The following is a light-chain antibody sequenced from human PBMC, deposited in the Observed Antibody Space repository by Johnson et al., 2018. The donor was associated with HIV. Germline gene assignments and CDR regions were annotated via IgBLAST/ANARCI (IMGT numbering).Light chain of an antibody. CDR1: SSNIGNNY. J-gene: IGLJ1*01. V-gene: IGLV1-51*02. Sequence: QSVLTQPPSVSAAPGQKVTISCSGSSSNIGNNYVSWYQQLPGTAPKLLIYENNKRPSGIPDRFSGSKYGTSASLGITGLQTGDEADYYCGTWDSSLSAYVFGTETKVTVL. CDR3: GTWDSSLSAYV. CDR2: ENN.